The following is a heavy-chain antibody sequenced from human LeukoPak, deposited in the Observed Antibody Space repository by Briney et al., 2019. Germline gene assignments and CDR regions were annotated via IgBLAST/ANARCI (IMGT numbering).Heavy chain of an antibody. V-gene: IGHV4-59*01. CDR3: ARDLDFWTGNWFDP. Sequence: SETLSLTCTVSGGSISSYYWSWIRQPPGKGLEWIGYIYYSGSTNYNPSLKSRVTISVDTSKNQFSLKLSSVTAADTAVYYCARDLDFWTGNWFDPWGQGTLVTVSS. CDR1: GGSISSYY. D-gene: IGHD3/OR15-3a*01. J-gene: IGHJ5*02. CDR2: IYYSGST.